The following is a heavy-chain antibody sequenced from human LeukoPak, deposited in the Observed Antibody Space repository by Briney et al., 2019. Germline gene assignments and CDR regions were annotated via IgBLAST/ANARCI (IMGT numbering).Heavy chain of an antibody. J-gene: IGHJ4*02. V-gene: IGHV4-34*01. CDR3: ARGPYVWGSYRPPFDY. Sequence: TSETLSLTCAVYGGSFSGYYWSWIRQPPGKGLEWIGEINHSGSTNYNPSLKNRVTISVDTSKNQFSLKLSSVTAADTAVYYCARGPYVWGSYRPPFDYWGQGTLVTVSS. CDR2: INHSGST. CDR1: GGSFSGYY. D-gene: IGHD3-16*02.